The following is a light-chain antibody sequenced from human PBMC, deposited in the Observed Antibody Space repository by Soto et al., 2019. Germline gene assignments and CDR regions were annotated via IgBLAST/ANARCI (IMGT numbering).Light chain of an antibody. Sequence: EIVLTQSPGTLSLSPGERATLSCRASQSVSVNSLAWYQQKGGQAPRLLIYAASTRATVVPDRFSGTGSGTDFALTISRLETDDSAVYYCQQYGGSPFTFGPGTKVDIK. CDR1: QSVSVNS. CDR2: AAS. V-gene: IGKV3-20*01. CDR3: QQYGGSPFT. J-gene: IGKJ3*01.